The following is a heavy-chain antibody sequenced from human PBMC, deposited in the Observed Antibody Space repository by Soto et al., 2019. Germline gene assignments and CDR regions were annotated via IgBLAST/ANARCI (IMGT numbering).Heavy chain of an antibody. Sequence: SVKVSCEASGGTFSSYTISWVRQAPGQGLEWMGRIIPILGIANYAQKFQGRVTITADKSTSTAYMELSSLRSEDTAVYYCAAVPSYYGDSLFDYWGQGTLVTVSS. D-gene: IGHD4-17*01. CDR3: AAVPSYYGDSLFDY. CDR2: IIPILGIA. CDR1: GGTFSSYT. V-gene: IGHV1-69*02. J-gene: IGHJ4*02.